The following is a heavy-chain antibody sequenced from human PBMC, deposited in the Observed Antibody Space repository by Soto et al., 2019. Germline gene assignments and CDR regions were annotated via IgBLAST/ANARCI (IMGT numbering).Heavy chain of an antibody. D-gene: IGHD2-2*01. CDR3: TRDQCQPGDC. CDR1: GFTFSRYW. J-gene: IGHJ4*02. Sequence: EVQLVESGGGLVQPGGSLRVSCAGSGFTFSRYWMSWVRQAPGKGLEWVANIKEDGSEKYYVDSVNGRFTISRDNAKNSLYLQMNSLSAEDTAVYYCTRDQCQPGDCWGQGTLVAVSS. V-gene: IGHV3-7*01. CDR2: IKEDGSEK.